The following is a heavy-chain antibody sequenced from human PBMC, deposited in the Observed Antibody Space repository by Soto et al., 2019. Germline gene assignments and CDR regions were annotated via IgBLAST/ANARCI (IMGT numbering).Heavy chain of an antibody. CDR3: ARESSSSCHDY. Sequence: QVQLVQSGAEVKKPGASVKVSCKASGYTFTSYGISWVRQAPGQGLEWMGWLSAYNGNTNYAQKLQGRVTMTTDTSTSTAQMELRSLRSDVTAVYYCARESSSSCHDYWGQGTLVTVSS. CDR1: GYTFTSYG. CDR2: LSAYNGNT. V-gene: IGHV1-18*01. J-gene: IGHJ4*02. D-gene: IGHD6-13*01.